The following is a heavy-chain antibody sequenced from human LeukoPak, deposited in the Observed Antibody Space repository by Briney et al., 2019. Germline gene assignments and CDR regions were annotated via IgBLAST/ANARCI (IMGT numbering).Heavy chain of an antibody. D-gene: IGHD5-12*01. CDR1: GFTFSSSV. Sequence: GGSLRISCAASGFTFSSSVMSWVRQAPGKGLEWVSTINGDGTRTYYSVSSNGRFIISRDNSMNTLYLQMNGLRAEDTAVYYCARDQGGYSTDFNFWGQGTLVTVSS. CDR3: ARDQGGYSTDFNF. V-gene: IGHV3-23*01. CDR2: INGDGTRT. J-gene: IGHJ4*02.